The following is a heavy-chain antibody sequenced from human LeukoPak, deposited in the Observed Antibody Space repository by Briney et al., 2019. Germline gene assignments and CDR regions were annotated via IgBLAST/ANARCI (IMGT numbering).Heavy chain of an antibody. CDR2: ISNGGDYT. V-gene: IGHV3-23*01. CDR3: AKEKKSGGWPIDY. CDR1: GFTFSTYA. D-gene: IGHD2-15*01. J-gene: IGHJ4*02. Sequence: GGSLRFSCTASGFTFSTYAMSWVRQAPGKGLEWVSGISNGGDYTYYADSVKGRFTISRDNSKNTLYLQMNSLRADDTAVYHCAKEKKSGGWPIDYWGQGALVTVSS.